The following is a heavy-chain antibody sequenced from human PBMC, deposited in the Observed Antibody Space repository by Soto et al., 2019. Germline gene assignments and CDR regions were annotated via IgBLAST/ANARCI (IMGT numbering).Heavy chain of an antibody. CDR1: GYSFTNYW. CDR2: TFPGNSET. Sequence: PGESLKISCKGSGYSFTNYWIGWVRQMSGKGLELMGITFPGNSETRYSPSFQGHVTISADKSISTAYLQWSSLKASDTALYYCARSRYYDTTGYYPFYYYYYGMDVWGQGTTVTVSS. D-gene: IGHD3-22*01. J-gene: IGHJ6*02. CDR3: ARSRYYDTTGYYPFYYYYYGMDV. V-gene: IGHV5-51*01.